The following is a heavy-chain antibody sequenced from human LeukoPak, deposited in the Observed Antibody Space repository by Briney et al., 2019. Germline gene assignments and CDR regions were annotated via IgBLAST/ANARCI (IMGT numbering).Heavy chain of an antibody. CDR1: GYTFTSYD. J-gene: IGHJ6*03. Sequence: ASVKVSCKASGYTFTSYDINWVRQATGQGLEWMGWMNPNSGNTGYAQKFQGRVTMTRNTSISTAYMELGSLRSEDTAVYYCARAYDSSGYYGVWWVSGAYYYYYMDVWGKGTTVTISS. CDR2: MNPNSGNT. D-gene: IGHD3-22*01. V-gene: IGHV1-8*01. CDR3: ARAYDSSGYYGVWWVSGAYYYYYMDV.